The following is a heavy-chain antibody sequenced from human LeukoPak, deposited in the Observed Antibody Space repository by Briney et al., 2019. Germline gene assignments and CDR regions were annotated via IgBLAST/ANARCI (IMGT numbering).Heavy chain of an antibody. V-gene: IGHV4-61*02. CDR2: IYTSGST. CDR1: GGSISSGSYY. D-gene: IGHD6-13*01. CDR3: ARKYSSSWIDY. J-gene: IGHJ4*02. Sequence: SQTLSLTCTVSGGSISSGSYYWSWIRQPAGKGLEWIGRIYTSGSTNYNPSLKSRVTISVDTSKNQFSLKLSSVTAADTAVYYCARKYSSSWIDYWGQGTLVTVSS.